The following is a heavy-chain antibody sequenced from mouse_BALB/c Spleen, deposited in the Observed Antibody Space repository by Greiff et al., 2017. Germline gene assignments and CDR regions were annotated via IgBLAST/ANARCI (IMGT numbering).Heavy chain of an antibody. V-gene: IGHV3-6*02. Sequence: DVQLVESGPGLVKPSQSLSLTCSVTGYSITSGYYWNWIRQFPGNKLEWMGYISYDGSNNYNPSLKNRISITRDTSKNQFFLKLNSVTTEDTATYYCATNYYGSSYWYFDVWGAGTTVTVSS. D-gene: IGHD1-1*01. CDR2: ISYDGSN. CDR3: ATNYYGSSYWYFDV. CDR1: GYSITSGYY. J-gene: IGHJ1*01.